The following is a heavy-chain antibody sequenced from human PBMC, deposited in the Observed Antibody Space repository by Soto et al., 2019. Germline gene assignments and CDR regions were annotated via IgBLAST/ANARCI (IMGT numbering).Heavy chain of an antibody. V-gene: IGHV4-39*01. CDR2: IYYSGST. D-gene: IGHD2-21*02. Sequence: PSETLSLTCNVSGGSVSSSYSYWGWIRQPPGKGLEWIGSIYYSGSTWYNPSLKSRVSLSVHTSKNQFSLNLRSVTAADTALYYCARHVEGPVVAATNWFDPWGQGTLVTVSS. J-gene: IGHJ5*02. CDR3: ARHVEGPVVAATNWFDP. CDR1: GGSVSSSYSY.